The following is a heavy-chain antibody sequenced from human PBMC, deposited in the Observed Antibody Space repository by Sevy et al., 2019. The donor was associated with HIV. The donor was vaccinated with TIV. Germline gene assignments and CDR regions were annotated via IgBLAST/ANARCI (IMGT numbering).Heavy chain of an antibody. CDR3: ARDHGGVQDWYFDL. Sequence: GGSLRLSCAASGFTVSNNYMSWVRQAPGKGLEWVSVIYTGGSTYYVDSVEGRFTMSRDDSKNTVYLEMNNLSAEDTAIYYCARDHGGVQDWYFDLWGLGTLVTVSS. CDR1: GFTVSNNY. V-gene: IGHV3-53*01. D-gene: IGHD2-8*02. CDR2: IYTGGST. J-gene: IGHJ2*01.